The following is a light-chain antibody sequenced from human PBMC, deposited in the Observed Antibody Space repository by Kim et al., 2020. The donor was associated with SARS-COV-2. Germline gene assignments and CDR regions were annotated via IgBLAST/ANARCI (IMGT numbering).Light chain of an antibody. CDR2: RNN. J-gene: IGLJ1*01. CDR1: SNNVGYQR. Sequence: TATRTCTGNSNNVGYQRAAWLQHPQGHPPKLLSYRNNNRPSGISERFSASRSGNTASLTITGLQPEDEADYYCSAWDSSLYAHVFGPGTKVTVL. V-gene: IGLV10-54*01. CDR3: SAWDSSLYAHV.